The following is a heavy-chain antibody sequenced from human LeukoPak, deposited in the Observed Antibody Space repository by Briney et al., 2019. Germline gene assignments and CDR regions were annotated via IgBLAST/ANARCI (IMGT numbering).Heavy chain of an antibody. CDR2: IISIFGTA. J-gene: IGHJ4*02. Sequence: SVTDSFKCSGGTFISYAMSWVRRARGQGGEWVGGIISIFGTANYAQKFQGRVTNKADESTRTAYIEVSRQRSEDTAVYYCASSWQWLVAQGGYYFDYWGQGTQVTVSS. V-gene: IGHV1-69*13. D-gene: IGHD6-19*01. CDR3: ASSWQWLVAQGGYYFDY. CDR1: GGTFISYA.